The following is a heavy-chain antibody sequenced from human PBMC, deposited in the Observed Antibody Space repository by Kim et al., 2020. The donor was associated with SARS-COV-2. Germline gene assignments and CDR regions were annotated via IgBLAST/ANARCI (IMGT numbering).Heavy chain of an antibody. Sequence: SETLSLTCAVYGGSFSGYYWSWIRQPPGKGLEWIGEINHSGSTNYNPSLKSRVTISVDTSKNQFSLKLSSVTAADTAVYYCARGGNWNYDYFDYWGQGTLVTVSS. CDR1: GGSFSGYY. CDR2: INHSGST. V-gene: IGHV4-34*01. CDR3: ARGGNWNYDYFDY. D-gene: IGHD1-7*01. J-gene: IGHJ4*02.